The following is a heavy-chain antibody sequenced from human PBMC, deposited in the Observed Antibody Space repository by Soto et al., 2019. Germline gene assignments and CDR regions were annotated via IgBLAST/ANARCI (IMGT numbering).Heavy chain of an antibody. V-gene: IGHV3-23*01. CDR2: ISGGGGGT. CDR3: TKGSHYDILTAYHAFDV. Sequence: GGSLRLSCAASGFTFSNYALNWVRHAPGKGLEWVSGISGGGGGTHYTDSVKGRFTISRDNSKNTVFLQMNSLRAEDTAVYFCTKGSHYDILTAYHAFDVWGPGTLVTVAS. D-gene: IGHD3-9*01. J-gene: IGHJ4*02. CDR1: GFTFSNYA.